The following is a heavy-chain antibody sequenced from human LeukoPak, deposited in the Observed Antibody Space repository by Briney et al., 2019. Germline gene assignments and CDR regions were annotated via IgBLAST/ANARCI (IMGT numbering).Heavy chain of an antibody. CDR2: INHSGST. CDR3: ARVRYDSSGYYYSSSDY. D-gene: IGHD3-22*01. J-gene: IGHJ4*02. Sequence: SETLSLTCAVYGGSFSGYYWSWIRQPPGKGLEWIGEINHSGSTNYNPSLKSRVTISVDTSKNQFSLKLSSVTAADTAVYYCARVRYDSSGYYYSSSDYWGQGTLVTVSS. V-gene: IGHV4-34*01. CDR1: GGSFSGYY.